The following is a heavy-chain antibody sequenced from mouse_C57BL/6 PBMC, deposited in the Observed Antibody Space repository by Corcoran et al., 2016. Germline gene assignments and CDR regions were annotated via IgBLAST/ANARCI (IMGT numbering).Heavy chain of an antibody. CDR3: APRGDYYAMDY. V-gene: IGHV9-3*01. CDR1: GYTFTTYG. J-gene: IGHJ4*01. Sequence: QIQLVQSGPELKKPGETVKISCKASGYTFTTYGMSWVKQAPGKGLKWMGWINTYSGVPTYADDFKGRFAFSLETSASTAYLQINNLKNEDTATYFRAPRGDYYAMDYWGQGTSVTVSS. CDR2: INTYSGVP.